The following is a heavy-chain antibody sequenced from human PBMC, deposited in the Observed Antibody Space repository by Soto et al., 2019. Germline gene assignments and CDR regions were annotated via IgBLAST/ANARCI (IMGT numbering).Heavy chain of an antibody. CDR3: ARDGGGGYYDSSGYLDY. Sequence: VAVISYDGSNKYYADSVKGRFTISRDNSKNTLYLQMNSLRAEDTAVYYCARDGGGGYYDSSGYLDYWGQGTLVTVSS. D-gene: IGHD3-22*01. V-gene: IGHV3-30-3*01. CDR2: ISYDGSNK. J-gene: IGHJ4*02.